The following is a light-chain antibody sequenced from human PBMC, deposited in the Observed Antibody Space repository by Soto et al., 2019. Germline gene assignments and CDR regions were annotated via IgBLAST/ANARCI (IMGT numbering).Light chain of an antibody. CDR2: EVA. CDR3: SAFTSSSTVV. V-gene: IGLV2-14*01. J-gene: IGLJ2*01. Sequence: QSALTQPASVSGSPGQSITISCTGTSSDVGIYKYVSWYQQHPGKAPILMIYEVANRPSGVSNRFSGSKSGNTASLTISGLQAEDEADYYCSAFTSSSTVVFGGGTKLTVL. CDR1: SSDVGIYKY.